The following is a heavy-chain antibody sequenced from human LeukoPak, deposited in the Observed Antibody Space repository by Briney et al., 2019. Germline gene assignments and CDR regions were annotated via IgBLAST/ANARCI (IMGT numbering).Heavy chain of an antibody. CDR2: INPNSGGT. Sequence: ASVKVSCKASGYTFTGYYMHWVRQAPGQGLEWMGWINPNSGGTNYAQKFQGRVTMTRDTSISTAYVELSRLRSDDTAVYHCAKDTPDTITAAPDDYYFDYWGQGTLVTVSS. J-gene: IGHJ4*02. V-gene: IGHV1-2*02. CDR3: AKDTPDTITAAPDDYYFDY. CDR1: GYTFTGYY. D-gene: IGHD6-13*01.